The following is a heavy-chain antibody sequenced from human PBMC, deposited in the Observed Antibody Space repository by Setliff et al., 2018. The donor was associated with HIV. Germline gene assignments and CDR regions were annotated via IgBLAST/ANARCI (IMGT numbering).Heavy chain of an antibody. CDR2: INHSGST. J-gene: IGHJ6*03. Sequence: SETLSLTCAVYGGSFSDYYWSWIRQPPGKGLEWIGEINHSGSTNYNPSLKSRVTISVDTSKNQVSLELSSVTAADTAVYYCGRTMTYYCLCMDVWGNGTTVTVSS. CDR1: GGSFSDYY. V-gene: IGHV4-34*01. CDR3: GRTMTYYCLCMDV.